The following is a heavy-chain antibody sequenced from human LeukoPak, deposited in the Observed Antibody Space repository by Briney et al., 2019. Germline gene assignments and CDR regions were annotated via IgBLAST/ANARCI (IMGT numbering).Heavy chain of an antibody. CDR1: GFTFDDYA. J-gene: IGHJ4*02. D-gene: IGHD7-27*01. V-gene: IGHV3-9*01. Sequence: GGSLRLSCAASGFTFDDYAMHWVRQAPGKGLEWVSGISWDSGSLGYADSVKGRFTISRDNAKNSLYLQMNSLRAEDTALYYCAKDIRMGIIYYFDYWVQGTLVTVSS. CDR3: AKDIRMGIIYYFDY. CDR2: ISWDSGSL.